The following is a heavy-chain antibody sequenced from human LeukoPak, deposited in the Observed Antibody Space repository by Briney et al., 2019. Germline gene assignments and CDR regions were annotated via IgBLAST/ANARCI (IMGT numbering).Heavy chain of an antibody. CDR1: GFTFSTYA. Sequence: PGRSLRLSCAASGFTFSTYAMHWVRQAPGKGLEWVALTSHDGGNKDYADSVKGRFTISRDNSENTLYLQMNSLRAEDTAVYYCARDSGWPWGQGTLVTVSS. CDR3: ARDSGWP. J-gene: IGHJ4*02. V-gene: IGHV3-30*04. D-gene: IGHD5-24*01. CDR2: TSHDGGNK.